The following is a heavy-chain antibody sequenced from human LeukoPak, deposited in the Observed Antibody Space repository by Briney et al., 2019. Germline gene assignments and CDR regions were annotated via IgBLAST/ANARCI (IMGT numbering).Heavy chain of an antibody. V-gene: IGHV1-69*04. CDR2: IIPILGIA. J-gene: IGHJ6*02. Sequence: GASVKVSCKASGGTFSSYAISWVRQAPGQGLEWMGRIIPILGIANYAQKFQGRVTITADKSTSTAYMELSSLRSEDTAVYYCAREDSSGWYGPYYYYGMDVWGQGTTVTVSS. D-gene: IGHD6-19*01. CDR3: AREDSSGWYGPYYYYGMDV. CDR1: GGTFSSYA.